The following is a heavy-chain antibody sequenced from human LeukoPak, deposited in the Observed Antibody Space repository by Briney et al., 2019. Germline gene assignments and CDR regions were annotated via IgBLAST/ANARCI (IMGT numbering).Heavy chain of an antibody. CDR3: AKDLVYLGYCSSTSCYAYAFDI. CDR2: ISYDGSNK. V-gene: IGHV3-30*04. CDR1: GFTFSSYA. Sequence: PGRSLRLSCAASGFTFSSYAMHWVRQAPGKGLEWVAVISYDGSNKYYADSVKGRFTISRDNSKNTLYLQMNSLRAEDTAVYYCAKDLVYLGYCSSTSCYAYAFDIWGQGTMVTVSS. J-gene: IGHJ3*02. D-gene: IGHD2-2*01.